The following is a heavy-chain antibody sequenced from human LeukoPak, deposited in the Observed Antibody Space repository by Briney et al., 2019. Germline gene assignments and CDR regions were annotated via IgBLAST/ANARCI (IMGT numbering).Heavy chain of an antibody. CDR3: ASDYYDTSGIRFQQ. CDR2: LYDSGST. J-gene: IGHJ1*01. D-gene: IGHD3-22*01. CDR1: GSSISSSCYY. V-gene: IGHV4-39*07. Sequence: PSGTLSLTCTVSGSSISSSCYYWGWIRQPPGKGLEWTWSLYDSGSTYYNPSLKSRGTISVDTSKNPLSLELSSVSAADTAVYYCASDYYDTSGIRFQQWGQGTLVTVSS.